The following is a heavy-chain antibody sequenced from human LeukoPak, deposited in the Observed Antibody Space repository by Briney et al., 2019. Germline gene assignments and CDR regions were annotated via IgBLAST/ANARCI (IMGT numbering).Heavy chain of an antibody. Sequence: PSETLSLTCAVYGGSFSGYYWSWVRQPPGKGLEWIGEINHSGSTNYNPSLKSRVTISVDTSKNQFSLKLSSVTAADTAVYYCARSYGHNSDWGQGTLVTVSS. CDR1: GGSFSGYY. V-gene: IGHV4-34*01. CDR3: ARSYGHNSD. J-gene: IGHJ4*02. D-gene: IGHD5-24*01. CDR2: INHSGST.